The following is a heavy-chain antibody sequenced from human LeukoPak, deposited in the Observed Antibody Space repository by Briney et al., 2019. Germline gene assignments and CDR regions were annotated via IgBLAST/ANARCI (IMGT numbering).Heavy chain of an antibody. CDR3: ARGHALLGAFDI. Sequence: ASVKVSCKASGYTFTSYGISWVRQAPGQGLEWMGVISPSGGSTTYAQKFQGRVTLTRDMSTSTDYLELSRLRSDDTAVYYCARGHALLGAFDIWGQGTMVTVSS. D-gene: IGHD2-15*01. J-gene: IGHJ3*02. V-gene: IGHV1-46*01. CDR2: ISPSGGST. CDR1: GYTFTSYG.